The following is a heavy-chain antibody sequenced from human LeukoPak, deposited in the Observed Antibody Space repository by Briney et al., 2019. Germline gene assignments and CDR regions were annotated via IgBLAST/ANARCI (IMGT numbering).Heavy chain of an antibody. D-gene: IGHD1-26*01. CDR3: ARLGSYLSAFDI. Sequence: ASVKISCKVSGYTFTDYYMHWVQQAPGKGLEWMGLVDPEDGETIYAEKFQGRVTITADTSTDTAYMELSSLRSEDTAVYYCARLGSYLSAFDIWGQGTMVTVSS. V-gene: IGHV1-69-2*01. J-gene: IGHJ3*02. CDR1: GYTFTDYY. CDR2: VDPEDGET.